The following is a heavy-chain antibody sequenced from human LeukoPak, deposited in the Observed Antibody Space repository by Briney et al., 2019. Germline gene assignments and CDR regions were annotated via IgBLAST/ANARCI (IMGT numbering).Heavy chain of an antibody. CDR1: GGSISSYY. V-gene: IGHV4-4*09. J-gene: IGHJ6*03. D-gene: IGHD3-22*01. CDR3: ARLGYYDSSGYYSYYHYYMDV. CDR2: IYTSGST. Sequence: PSETLSLTRTVSGGSISSYYWSWIRQPPGKGLEWIGYIYTSGSTNYNPSLKSRVTISVDTSKNQFSLKLSSVTAADTAVYYCARLGYYDSSGYYSYYHYYMDVWGKGTTVTVSS.